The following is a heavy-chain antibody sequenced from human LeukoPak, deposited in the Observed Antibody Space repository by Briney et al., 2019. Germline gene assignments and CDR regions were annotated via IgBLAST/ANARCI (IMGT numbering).Heavy chain of an antibody. V-gene: IGHV3-74*01. CDR3: VRQNRVAAPADY. CDR2: INSDGSST. Sequence: PGGSLRLSCAASGFTFSNYWMHWVRQAPGKGLVWLSRINSDGSSTSYADSVKGRFTISRDNAKNTLYVQMNSLRDEDTAVYYCVRQNRVAAPADYWGQGTLVTVSS. D-gene: IGHD6-13*01. CDR1: GFTFSNYW. J-gene: IGHJ4*02.